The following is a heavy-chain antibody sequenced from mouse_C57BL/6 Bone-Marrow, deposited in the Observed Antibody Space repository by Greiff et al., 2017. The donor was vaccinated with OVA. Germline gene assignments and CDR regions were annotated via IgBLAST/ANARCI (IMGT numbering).Heavy chain of an antibody. CDR1: GYAFSSSW. Sequence: VKLQESGPELVKPGASVKISCKASGYAFSSSWMNWVKQRPGKGLEWIGRIYPGDGDTNYNGKFKGKATLTADKSSSTAYMQLSSLTSEDSAVYFCATYDCWYFDVWGTGTTVTVSS. V-gene: IGHV1-82*01. J-gene: IGHJ1*03. CDR3: ATYDCWYFDV. D-gene: IGHD2-12*01. CDR2: IYPGDGDT.